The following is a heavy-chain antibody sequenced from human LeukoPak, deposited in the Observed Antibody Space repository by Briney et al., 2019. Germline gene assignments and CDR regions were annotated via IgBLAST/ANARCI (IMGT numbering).Heavy chain of an antibody. V-gene: IGHV4-59*08. CDR3: ARLRVLLWFGEILPSYFDY. CDR1: GGSISSYY. Sequence: PSETLSLTCTVSGGSISSYYRSWIRQPPGKGLEWIGYIYYSGSTNYNPSLKSRVTISVDTSKNQFSLKLSSVAAADTAVYYCARLRVLLWFGEILPSYFDYWGQGTLVTVSS. D-gene: IGHD3-10*01. CDR2: IYYSGST. J-gene: IGHJ4*02.